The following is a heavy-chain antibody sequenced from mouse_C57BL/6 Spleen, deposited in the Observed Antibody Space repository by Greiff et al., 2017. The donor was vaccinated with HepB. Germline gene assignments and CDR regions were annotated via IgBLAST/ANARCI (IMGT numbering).Heavy chain of an antibody. J-gene: IGHJ4*01. Sequence: VQLQQPGAELVMPGASVKLSCKASGYTFTSYWMHWVKQRPGQGLEWIGEIDPSDSYTNYNQKFKGKSTLTVDKSSSTAYMQLSSLTSEDSAVYYGARRGDYYGNLHYYAMDYWGQGTSVTVSS. CDR3: ARRGDYYGNLHYYAMDY. V-gene: IGHV1-69*01. CDR1: GYTFTSYW. D-gene: IGHD2-1*01. CDR2: IDPSDSYT.